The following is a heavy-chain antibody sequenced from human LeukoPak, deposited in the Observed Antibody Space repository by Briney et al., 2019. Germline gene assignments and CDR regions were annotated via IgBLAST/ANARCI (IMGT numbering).Heavy chain of an antibody. D-gene: IGHD6-13*01. CDR2: ISHDGSTK. Sequence: GGSLRLSCTASGFTFSNNAMHWVRQAPGKGLEWVAVISHDGSTKAYADLVKGRFSISRDTSKNTLYLQMNSLRAEDTAVYYCARGERIADYFDYWGQGTLVTVSS. J-gene: IGHJ4*02. V-gene: IGHV3-30-3*01. CDR3: ARGERIADYFDY. CDR1: GFTFSNNA.